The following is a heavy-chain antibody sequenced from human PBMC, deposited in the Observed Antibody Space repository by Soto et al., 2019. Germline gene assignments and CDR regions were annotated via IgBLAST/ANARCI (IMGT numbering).Heavy chain of an antibody. CDR2: IYYSGST. CDR1: GGSISSSSYY. J-gene: IGHJ6*03. Sequence: QLQLQESGPGLVKPSETLSLTCTVSGGSISSSSYYWGWIRQPPGKGLEWIGSIYYSGSTYYNPSWMSLVTMAVDTPKGQFSLKLSSVTAADEAVYYCARHCYCGSGSYYKYYYSDYMDVWGKGTTVTVSS. CDR3: ARHCYCGSGSYYKYYYSDYMDV. D-gene: IGHD3-10*01. V-gene: IGHV4-39*01.